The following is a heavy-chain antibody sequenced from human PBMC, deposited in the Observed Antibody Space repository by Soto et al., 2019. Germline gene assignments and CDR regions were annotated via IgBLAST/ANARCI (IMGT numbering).Heavy chain of an antibody. CDR1: GFTFSSYA. J-gene: IGHJ5*02. V-gene: IGHV3-64*01. CDR2: ISSNGGST. CDR3: ARDALPGLFQITILSKNWFDP. Sequence: GGSLRLSCAASGFTFSSYAMHWVRQAPGKGLEYVSAISSNGGSTYYANSVKGRFTISRDNSKNTLYLQMGSLRAEDMAVYYCARDALPGLFQITILSKNWFDPWGQGTLVTVSS. D-gene: IGHD3-3*01.